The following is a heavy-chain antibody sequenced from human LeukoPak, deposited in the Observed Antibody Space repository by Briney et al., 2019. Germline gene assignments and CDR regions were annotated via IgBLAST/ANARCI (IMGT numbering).Heavy chain of an antibody. D-gene: IGHD2-8*02. Sequence: SETLSLTCTVSGGSISSGGYYWSWIRQHPGKGLEWIGYIYYSGSTYYNPSLKSRVTISVDTSKNQFSLKLSSVIAADTAVYYCARDWSKDGDSWWFDPWGQGTLVTVSS. CDR2: IYYSGST. V-gene: IGHV4-31*03. CDR3: ARDWSKDGDSWWFDP. CDR1: GGSISSGGYY. J-gene: IGHJ5*02.